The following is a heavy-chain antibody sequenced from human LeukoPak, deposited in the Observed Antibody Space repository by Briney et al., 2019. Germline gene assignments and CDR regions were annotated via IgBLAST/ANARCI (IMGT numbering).Heavy chain of an antibody. D-gene: IGHD1-26*01. CDR2: ICGSGFTT. CDR1: GFTLSGYA. J-gene: IGHJ4*02. V-gene: IGHV3-23*01. Sequence: GGSVRLSCAACGFTLSGYAMSWVRQARGEGLEGVSAICGSGFTTHYADSVKGRFTISRDNSQSTLYLQMNSLRAEDTATYYCAKGTLTETHGISWDPFDYWGQGALVTVSS. CDR3: AKGTLTETHGISWDPFDY.